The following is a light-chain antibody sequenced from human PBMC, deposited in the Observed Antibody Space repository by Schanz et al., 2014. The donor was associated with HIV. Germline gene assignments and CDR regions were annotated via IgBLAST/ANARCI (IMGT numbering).Light chain of an antibody. CDR3: QQSYSTPPWT. J-gene: IGKJ1*01. Sequence: EIVMTQSPGTLSVSPGERATLSCRASQTVSNNLAWYQQKPGQAPRLLIYGASTRVTGIPARFSGSGSGTEFTLTISSLQSEDFATYFCQQSYSTPPWTFGQGTKVEIK. CDR2: GAS. V-gene: IGKV3-15*01. CDR1: QTVSNN.